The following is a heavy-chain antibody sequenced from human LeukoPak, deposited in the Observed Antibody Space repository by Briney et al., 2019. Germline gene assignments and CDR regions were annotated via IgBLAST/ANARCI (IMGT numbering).Heavy chain of an antibody. CDR2: ISSSGSTI. CDR1: GFPFSSYE. D-gene: IGHD1-14*01. CDR3: ARDYRTDY. V-gene: IGHV3-48*03. J-gene: IGHJ4*02. Sequence: GSLRLSCAASGFPFSSYEMNWVRQAPGKGLEWLSYISSSGSTIFYADSVKGRFTISRDNAKNSLYLQLNSLRAEDTAVYYCARDYRTDYWGQGTLVTVSS.